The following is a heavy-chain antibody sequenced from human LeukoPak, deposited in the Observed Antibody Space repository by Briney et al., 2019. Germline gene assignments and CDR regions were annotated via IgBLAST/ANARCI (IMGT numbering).Heavy chain of an antibody. V-gene: IGHV4-39*01. CDR1: GGSISSSRYY. J-gene: IGHJ5*02. D-gene: IGHD6-6*01. CDR2: IHYSGST. Sequence: DPSETLSLTCTVSGGSISSSRYYWGWIRQPPGKGLEWIGNIHYSGSTYYNPSLKSRVTISLDTSKNQYSLKLSSVTAADTAVYYCARRDIAARLNWFDPWGQGTLVTVSS. CDR3: ARRDIAARLNWFDP.